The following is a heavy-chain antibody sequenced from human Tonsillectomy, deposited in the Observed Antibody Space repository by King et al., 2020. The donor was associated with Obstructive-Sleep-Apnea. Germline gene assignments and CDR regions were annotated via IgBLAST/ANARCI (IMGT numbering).Heavy chain of an antibody. J-gene: IGHJ3*02. CDR2: LYPCDSDI. D-gene: IGHD5-24*01. CDR3: ARREMSTTKGAFDI. V-gene: IGHV5-51*01. Sequence: VQLVQSGAEVKKPGESLKISCKGSGFMFSIYWIGWVRQVPGKGLEWMGILYPCDSDIRYSPSFQGQVTISADKAINTAYLQWSSLKASDTAMYYCARREMSTTKGAFDIWGQGTMVTVSS. CDR1: GFMFSIYW.